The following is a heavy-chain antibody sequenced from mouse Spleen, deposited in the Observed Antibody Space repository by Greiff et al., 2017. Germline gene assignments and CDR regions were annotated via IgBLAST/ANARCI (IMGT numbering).Heavy chain of an antibody. CDR3: AIYDYDGAWFAY. CDR2: INPSNGGT. CDR1: GYTFTSYW. D-gene: IGHD2-4*01. Sequence: QVQLQQPGTGLVKPGASVKLSCKASGYTFTSYWMHWVKQRPGQGLEWIGNINPSNGGTNYNEKFKSKATLTVDKSSSTAYMQLSSLTSEDSAVYYCAIYDYDGAWFAYWGQGTLVTVSA. J-gene: IGHJ3*01. V-gene: IGHV1-53*01.